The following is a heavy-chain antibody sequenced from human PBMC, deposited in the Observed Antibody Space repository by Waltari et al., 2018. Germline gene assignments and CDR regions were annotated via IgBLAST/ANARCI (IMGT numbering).Heavy chain of an antibody. CDR2: VFYNGDT. CDR1: GGPFSSTSYY. CDR3: ARRMVTTGYFDY. Sequence: QVQPQESGTGLEKPSETLSLTCNVSGGPFSSTSYYWGWSRQPPGKGLEWIGYVFYNGDTYYNPSLKSRVTISIDTSKNQFSLKLTSVTAADTAVYHCARRMVTTGYFDYWGQGTLVTVSS. D-gene: IGHD4-4*01. V-gene: IGHV4-39*01. J-gene: IGHJ4*02.